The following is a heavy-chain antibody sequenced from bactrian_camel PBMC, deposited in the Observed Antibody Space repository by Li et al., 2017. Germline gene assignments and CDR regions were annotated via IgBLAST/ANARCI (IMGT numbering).Heavy chain of an antibody. V-gene: IGHV3S31*01. D-gene: IGHD5*01. Sequence: VQLVESGGGSVQAGGSLRLSCSASGYPYSSTSVGWFRQAPGKGLEWVSSINSDGGISYYANSVKGRFTISRDNAKNTLYLELVGLKTEDMAVYYCAAGLLADHGLGLGTQVTVS. CDR1: GYPYSSTS. CDR2: INSDGGIS. J-gene: IGHJ4*01.